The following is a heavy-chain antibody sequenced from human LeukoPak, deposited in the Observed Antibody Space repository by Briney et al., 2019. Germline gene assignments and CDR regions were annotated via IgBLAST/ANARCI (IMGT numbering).Heavy chain of an antibody. Sequence: PGVSLTLSCPASGLTFSAYCLHRVRQAPGKGLEWVAVISHDGSDKYYADSVKGRFTSSRDNSKSTLSLQMNSLRAEDPAVYFCANVLRRGGRGPENWGQGTLVTVSS. CDR2: ISHDGSDK. CDR3: ANVLRRGGRGPEN. D-gene: IGHD3-16*01. J-gene: IGHJ4*02. CDR1: GLTFSAYC. V-gene: IGHV3-30*18.